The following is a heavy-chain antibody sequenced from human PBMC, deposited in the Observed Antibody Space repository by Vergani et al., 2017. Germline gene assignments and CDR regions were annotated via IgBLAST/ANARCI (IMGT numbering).Heavy chain of an antibody. J-gene: IGHJ4*02. V-gene: IGHV4-34*01. CDR2: INHSGST. D-gene: IGHD6-19*01. CDR1: GGSFSGYY. Sequence: QVQLQQWGAGLLKPSETLSLTCAVYGGSFSGYYWSWIRQPPGKGLEWSGEINHSGSTNYNPSLKSRVTISVDTSKNQFSLKLSSVTAADTAVYYCARGGRGIAVAAPELFDYWGQGSLVTVSS. CDR3: ARGGRGIAVAAPELFDY.